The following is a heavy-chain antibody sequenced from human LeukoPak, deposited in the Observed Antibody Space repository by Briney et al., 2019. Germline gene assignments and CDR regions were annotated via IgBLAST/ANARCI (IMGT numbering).Heavy chain of an antibody. J-gene: IGHJ3*02. Sequence: GGSLRLSCAASGFTFSSYSMNWVRQAPGKGLEWVSSISSSSSYIYYADSVKGRFTISRDNAKNSLYLQMNSLRAEDTAVYYCARGELGISAFDIWGQGTMVTVSS. D-gene: IGHD7-27*01. CDR1: GFTFSSYS. CDR2: ISSSSSYI. CDR3: ARGELGISAFDI. V-gene: IGHV3-21*01.